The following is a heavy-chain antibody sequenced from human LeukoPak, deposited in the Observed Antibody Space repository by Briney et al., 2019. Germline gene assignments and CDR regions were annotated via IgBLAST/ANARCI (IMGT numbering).Heavy chain of an antibody. J-gene: IGHJ4*02. D-gene: IGHD5-18*01. CDR1: GGSFSGYY. CDR3: ARGHRWILWGNENLDY. CDR2: INHSGST. Sequence: PSETLSLTCAVYGGSFSGYYWSWIRQPPGKGLEWIGEINHSGSTNYNPSLKSRVTISVDTSKNQFSLKLSSVIAADTAVYYCARGHRWILWGNENLDYWGQGTLVTVSS. V-gene: IGHV4-34*01.